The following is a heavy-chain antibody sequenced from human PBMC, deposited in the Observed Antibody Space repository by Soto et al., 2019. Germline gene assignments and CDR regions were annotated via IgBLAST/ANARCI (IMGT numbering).Heavy chain of an antibody. V-gene: IGHV2-5*01. D-gene: IGHD5-18*01. CDR1: GLSLSTSGVG. Sequence: QITLKESGPTLVKPTQTLTLTCTFSGLSLSTSGVGVGWIRQPPGKTLEWLALIYWNDDKRYSPSLKSRLTITKDTSKNQVVLTMTNMDPVDTATYSCAHTTWIQLTRFWFDPWGQGTLVTVSS. CDR3: AHTTWIQLTRFWFDP. J-gene: IGHJ5*02. CDR2: IYWNDDK.